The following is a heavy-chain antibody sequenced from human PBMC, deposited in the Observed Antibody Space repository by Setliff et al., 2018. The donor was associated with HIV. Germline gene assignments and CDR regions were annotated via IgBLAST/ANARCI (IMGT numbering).Heavy chain of an antibody. D-gene: IGHD6-19*01. CDR3: ARVASSGWAY. V-gene: IGHV1-18*01. CDR1: GYTFTNYG. CDR2: ISAYNGDT. J-gene: IGHJ4*02. Sequence: ASVKVSCKASGYTFTNYGISWVRQAPGQGLEWMGWISAYNGDTDYAQKLQGRVTMTTDTSTYTAFMELRSLKSDDTAVYYCARVASSGWAYWGQGTLVTVSS.